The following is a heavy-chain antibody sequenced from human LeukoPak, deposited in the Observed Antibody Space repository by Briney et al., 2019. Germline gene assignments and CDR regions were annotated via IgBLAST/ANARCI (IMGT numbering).Heavy chain of an antibody. V-gene: IGHV1-46*01. Sequence: GGSLRLSCAASGFTFSSYAMHWVRQAPGQGLEWMGIINPGGGSTSYAQKFQGRVTMTRDTSTSTVYMELSSLRSEDTAVYYCARDQRKDFWSGYYTGLDYYYGMDVWGQGTTVTVSS. CDR2: INPGGGST. CDR3: ARDQRKDFWSGYYTGLDYYYGMDV. D-gene: IGHD3-3*01. J-gene: IGHJ6*02. CDR1: GFTFSSYA.